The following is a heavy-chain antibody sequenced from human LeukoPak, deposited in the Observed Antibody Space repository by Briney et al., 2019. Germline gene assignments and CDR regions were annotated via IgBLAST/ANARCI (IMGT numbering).Heavy chain of an antibody. Sequence: GRSLRLSCAASGFTFSSYGMHWVRQAPGKGLEWVAVISYDGSNKYYADSVKGRFTISRDNSKNTLYLQMNSLRAEDTAVYYCAKEGYYDILTVVHYGMDVWGQGTTVTVSS. CDR2: ISYDGSNK. J-gene: IGHJ6*02. CDR3: AKEGYYDILTVVHYGMDV. V-gene: IGHV3-30*18. D-gene: IGHD3-9*01. CDR1: GFTFSSYG.